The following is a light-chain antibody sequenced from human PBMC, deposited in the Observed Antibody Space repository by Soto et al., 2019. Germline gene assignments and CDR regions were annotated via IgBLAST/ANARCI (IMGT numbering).Light chain of an antibody. Sequence: EIVLTQSPGTLSLSPGERATLSCRASQSVSSSYLAWYQQKPGQAPRLLISGASNRAAGIPDKFSGSGSGTDFTLTISRLEPEDFAVYYCQQYGSSSVTFGQGTKLEIK. J-gene: IGKJ2*01. CDR3: QQYGSSSVT. CDR2: GAS. CDR1: QSVSSSY. V-gene: IGKV3-20*01.